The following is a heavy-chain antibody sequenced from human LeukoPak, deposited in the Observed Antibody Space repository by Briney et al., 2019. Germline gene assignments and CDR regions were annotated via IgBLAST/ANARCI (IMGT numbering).Heavy chain of an antibody. Sequence: GGSVRLSCAASGFTFSSYGMHWVRQAPGKGLEWVAVIWYDGSNKYYADSVKGRFTMSRDNSKTTLYLQMNSLRAEDTAVYYCARDHGSCFDYWGQETLVTVSS. CDR2: IWYDGSNK. J-gene: IGHJ4*02. CDR1: GFTFSSYG. CDR3: ARDHGSCFDY. V-gene: IGHV3-33*01. D-gene: IGHD2-15*01.